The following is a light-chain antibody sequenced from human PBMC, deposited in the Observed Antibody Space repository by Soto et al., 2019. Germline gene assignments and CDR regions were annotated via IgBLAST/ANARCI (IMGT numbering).Light chain of an antibody. Sequence: AIRMTQSPSSFSASTGDRVTITCRASQGVSSSLAWYQQKPGKAPKLLVYAASTLQSGVPSRFRGSGSGTYFTLTISALQSEDFATYYCQQYYNYPGTFGQGTKVEIK. CDR2: AAS. J-gene: IGKJ1*01. CDR3: QQYYNYPGT. V-gene: IGKV1-8*01. CDR1: QGVSSS.